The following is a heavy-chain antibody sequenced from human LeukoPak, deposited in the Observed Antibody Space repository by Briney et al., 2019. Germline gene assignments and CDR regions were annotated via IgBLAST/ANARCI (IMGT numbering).Heavy chain of an antibody. CDR2: ISGSGGST. Sequence: GGSLRLSCAASGFTFSSYAMSWVRQAPGKGLEWVSTISGSGGSTYHADSVKGRFTISRDISKNTLYLQMNSLRAEDTAVYYCAKDLGRLHVGMDVWGQGTTVTVSS. J-gene: IGHJ6*02. D-gene: IGHD7-27*01. V-gene: IGHV3-23*01. CDR3: AKDLGRLHVGMDV. CDR1: GFTFSSYA.